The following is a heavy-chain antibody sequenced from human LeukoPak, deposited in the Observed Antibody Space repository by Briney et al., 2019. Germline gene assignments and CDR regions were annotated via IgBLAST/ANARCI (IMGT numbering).Heavy chain of an antibody. CDR1: GFTFSSYA. CDR3: ARGPSGYHNT. V-gene: IGHV3-23*01. J-gene: IGHJ4*02. Sequence: GGSLRLSCAASGFTFSSYAMSWVRQAPGKGLEWVSSISGSGGSTYYADSVKGRFTISRDNSKNTLYLQMNSLRAEDTAVYYCARGPSGYHNTGGQGTLVTVSS. D-gene: IGHD5-12*01. CDR2: ISGSGGST.